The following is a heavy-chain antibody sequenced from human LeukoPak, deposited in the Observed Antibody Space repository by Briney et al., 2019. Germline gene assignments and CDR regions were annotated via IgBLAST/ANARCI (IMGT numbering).Heavy chain of an antibody. Sequence: PSETLSLTCTVSGGSISSYYWSWIRQPPGKGLEWIGYIYYSGSTNYNPSLKSRVTISVDTSKNQFSLKLSSVTAADTAVYYCARAGYYDSSGYYWSIDYWGQGTLVTVSS. D-gene: IGHD3-22*01. CDR3: ARAGYYDSSGYYWSIDY. J-gene: IGHJ4*02. V-gene: IGHV4-59*01. CDR2: IYYSGST. CDR1: GGSISSYY.